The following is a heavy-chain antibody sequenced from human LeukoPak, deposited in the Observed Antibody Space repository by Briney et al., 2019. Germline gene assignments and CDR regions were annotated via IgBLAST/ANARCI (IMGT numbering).Heavy chain of an antibody. CDR2: ISSSSSYT. Sequence: KPGGSLRLSCAASGFTFSDYYMSWIRQAPGKGLEWVSYISSSSSYTNYADSVKGRFTISGDNAKNSLYLQMNSLRAEDTAVYYCARVTRIMITFGYYFDYWGQGTLVTVSS. D-gene: IGHD3-16*01. J-gene: IGHJ4*02. CDR3: ARVTRIMITFGYYFDY. CDR1: GFTFSDYY. V-gene: IGHV3-11*05.